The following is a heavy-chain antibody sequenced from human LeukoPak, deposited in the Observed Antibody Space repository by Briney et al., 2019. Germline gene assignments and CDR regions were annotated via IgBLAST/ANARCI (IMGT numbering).Heavy chain of an antibody. D-gene: IGHD3-9*01. CDR3: ARVKARDILTGYYKEESWYFDL. Sequence: GGSLRLSCAVSVVTFYDYGMSWVRQGPGEGLECGWDINCKGDSTSYAQSVKGRVTISRENSKNSLYLQMNSLRAEDKAVYYCARVKARDILTGYYKEESWYFDLWGRGTLVTVSS. J-gene: IGHJ2*01. CDR1: VVTFYDYG. V-gene: IGHV3-20*04. CDR2: INCKGDST.